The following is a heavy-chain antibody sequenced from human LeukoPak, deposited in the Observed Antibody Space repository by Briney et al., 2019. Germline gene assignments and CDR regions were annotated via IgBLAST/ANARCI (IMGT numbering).Heavy chain of an antibody. V-gene: IGHV4-39*02. D-gene: IGHD1-26*01. CDR1: GGSISSSPYY. J-gene: IGHJ4*02. Sequence: SETLSLTCTVSGGSISSSPYYWGWVRQPPGKGLEWIGNIYYSGNTYYNPSLKTRVTISVDTSKNQFSLRPSSVTAADTAVYYCARDFLGAGTVGATSGYWGQGTLVTVSS. CDR3: ARDFLGAGTVGATSGY. CDR2: IYYSGNT.